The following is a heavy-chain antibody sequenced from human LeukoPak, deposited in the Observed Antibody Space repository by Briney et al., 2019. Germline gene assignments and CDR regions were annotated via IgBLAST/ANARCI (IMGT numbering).Heavy chain of an antibody. V-gene: IGHV3-30*18. CDR1: GFTFSSYG. Sequence: PGGSLRLSCAASGFTFSSYGMHRVRPAPGKGLWWESLISYDGSNKYYAGSVTGRFTISRDTSKNTLYLQMNSLRAEDTAVYYCAKAYGYCSSTSCSHEEFDYWGQGTLVTVSS. CDR3: AKAYGYCSSTSCSHEEFDY. J-gene: IGHJ4*02. CDR2: ISYDGSNK. D-gene: IGHD2-2*01.